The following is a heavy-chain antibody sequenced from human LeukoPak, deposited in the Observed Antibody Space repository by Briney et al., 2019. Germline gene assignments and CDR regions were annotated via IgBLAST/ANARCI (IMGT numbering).Heavy chain of an antibody. D-gene: IGHD3-10*01. CDR1: GGSISSYY. CDR3: ARGLREDDAFDI. Sequence: SETLSLTCTVSGGSISSYYWSWIRQHPGKGLEWIGYIYYSGSTYYNPSLKSRVTISVDTSKNQFSLKLSSVTAADTAVYYCARGLREDDAFDIWGQGTMVTVSS. J-gene: IGHJ3*02. CDR2: IYYSGST. V-gene: IGHV4-59*06.